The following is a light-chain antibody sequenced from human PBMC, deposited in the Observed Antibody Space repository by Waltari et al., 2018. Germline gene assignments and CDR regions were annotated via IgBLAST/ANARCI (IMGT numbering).Light chain of an antibody. J-gene: IGLJ3*02. CDR1: AFPNQY. CDR2: KDT. V-gene: IGLV3-25*03. Sequence: YELKQPPSVSVSPGQTARITCSGDAFPNQYASWCQQKPGQAPVVVIYKDTERPAGIPEGFSGSSSGTTVTLTISGVQAEDAADYYCQSGDSSGTSWVFGGGTKLTV. CDR3: QSGDSSGTSWV.